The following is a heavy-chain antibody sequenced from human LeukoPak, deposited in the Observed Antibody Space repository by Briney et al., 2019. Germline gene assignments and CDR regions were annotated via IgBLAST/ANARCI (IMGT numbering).Heavy chain of an antibody. Sequence: SETLSLTCTVSGGSISSYYWSWIRQPPGKGLEWIGNILYTGSTNYNPSLKSRVTISVDTSKNQFSLKLRSVTAADTAVYYCARHGGYSNYYYAMDVWGQGTTVTVSS. V-gene: IGHV4-59*08. CDR2: ILYTGST. CDR1: GGSISSYY. CDR3: ARHGGYSNYYYAMDV. D-gene: IGHD4-11*01. J-gene: IGHJ6*02.